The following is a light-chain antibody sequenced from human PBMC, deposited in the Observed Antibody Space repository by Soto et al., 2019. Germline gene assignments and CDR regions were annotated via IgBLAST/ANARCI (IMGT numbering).Light chain of an antibody. V-gene: IGKV2-28*01. J-gene: IGKJ4*01. CDR2: LGP. Sequence: DLVMTQSPLSLPVTPGEPASISCRSSQSLLHSNGYSCLDWYLQKPGQSPQLLIYLGPNRASGVPDRFIGTGSGTDFTLKISRVEAEDVGLYYCMQTLQTPLTFGGGTKVEIK. CDR3: MQTLQTPLT. CDR1: QSLLHSNGYSC.